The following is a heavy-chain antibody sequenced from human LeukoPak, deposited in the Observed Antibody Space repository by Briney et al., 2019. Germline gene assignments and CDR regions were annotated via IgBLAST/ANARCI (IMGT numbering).Heavy chain of an antibody. CDR3: ARSYYDILTGLDY. CDR1: GGSISSYY. J-gene: IGHJ4*02. Sequence: SETLSLTCTVSGGSISSYYWSWIRQPPGKGLEWIGYIYYSGSTNYNPSLKSRVTISVDTSKNQFSLKLSSVTAADTAVYYCARSYYDILTGLDYWGQGTLVTVSS. V-gene: IGHV4-59*01. CDR2: IYYSGST. D-gene: IGHD3-9*01.